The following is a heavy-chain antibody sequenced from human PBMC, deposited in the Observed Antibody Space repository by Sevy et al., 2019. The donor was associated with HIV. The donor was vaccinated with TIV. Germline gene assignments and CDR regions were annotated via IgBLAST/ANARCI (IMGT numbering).Heavy chain of an antibody. CDR2: IYSAGTT. Sequence: GGSLRLSCVASGLTVGSLSINWVRQAPGKGLEWVSLIYSAGTTFYSDSVKGRFTISRDNSNNTLDLQMNSLRAEDTAIYYCARIKGASSSYPMDVWGQGTTVTVSS. D-gene: IGHD5-12*01. J-gene: IGHJ6*02. CDR3: ARIKGASSSYPMDV. CDR1: GLTVGSLS. V-gene: IGHV3-53*01.